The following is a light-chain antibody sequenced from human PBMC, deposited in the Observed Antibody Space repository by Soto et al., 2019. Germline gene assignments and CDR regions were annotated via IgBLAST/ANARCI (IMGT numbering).Light chain of an antibody. J-gene: IGLJ2*01. CDR2: DVS. Sequence: QSALTQPPSASGSPGQSVTISCTGTSSDVGGYNYVSWYQQHPGTAPKLMIYDVSKRPSGVPDRFSGSKSGNTASLTVSGLQAEDEADYYCTSYAGSNNFVVFGGGTKLTVL. V-gene: IGLV2-8*01. CDR1: SSDVGGYNY. CDR3: TSYAGSNNFVV.